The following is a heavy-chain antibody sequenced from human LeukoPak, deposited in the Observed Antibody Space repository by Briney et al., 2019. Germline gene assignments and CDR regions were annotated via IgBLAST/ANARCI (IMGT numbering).Heavy chain of an antibody. CDR1: GYTFTSYG. Sequence: ASVKVSCKASGYTFTSYGISWVRQAPGQGLEWMGWINTNTGNPTYAQGFTGRFVFSLDTSVSTAYLQISSLKAEDTAVYYCARVRYCSGGSCYWFDPWGQGTLVTVSS. CDR2: INTNTGNP. J-gene: IGHJ5*02. V-gene: IGHV7-4-1*02. CDR3: ARVRYCSGGSCYWFDP. D-gene: IGHD2-15*01.